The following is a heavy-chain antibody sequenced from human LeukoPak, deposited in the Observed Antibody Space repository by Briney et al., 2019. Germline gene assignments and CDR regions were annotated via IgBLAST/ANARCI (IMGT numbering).Heavy chain of an antibody. V-gene: IGHV3-73*01. Sequence: GGSPRLSCAASGFTFSGSAMHWVRQASGKGLEWVGRIRSKANSYATAYAASVKGRFTISRDDSKNTAYLQMNSLKTEDTAVYYCTRHVSPGYSSSWRDYWGQGTLVTVSS. D-gene: IGHD6-13*01. CDR1: GFTFSGSA. CDR2: IRSKANSYAT. CDR3: TRHVSPGYSSSWRDY. J-gene: IGHJ4*02.